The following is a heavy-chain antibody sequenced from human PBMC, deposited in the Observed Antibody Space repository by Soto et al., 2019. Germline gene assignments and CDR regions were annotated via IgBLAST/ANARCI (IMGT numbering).Heavy chain of an antibody. V-gene: IGHV3-30-3*01. CDR1: GFTFSSYA. D-gene: IGHD2-15*01. J-gene: IGHJ4*02. CDR3: ARATPMVAVDY. Sequence: LRLSCAASGFTFSSYAMHWVRQAPGKGLEWVAVISYDGSNKYYADSVKGRFTISRDNSKNTLYLQMNSLRAEDTAVYYCARATPMVAVDYWGQGTLVTVS. CDR2: ISYDGSNK.